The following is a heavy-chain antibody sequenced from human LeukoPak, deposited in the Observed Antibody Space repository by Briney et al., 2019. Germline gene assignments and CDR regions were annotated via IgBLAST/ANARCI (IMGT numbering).Heavy chain of an antibody. CDR2: INQDGSDK. CDR1: GLTFSIHW. Sequence: GGSLRLSSAASGLTFSIHWMDWVRQAPGQGLECVANINQDGSDKYYDDSVKGRFTISRDNTNNSLYQQMNSLRAEDTAVYYCVGGDYWGQGALVTVSS. CDR3: VGGDY. J-gene: IGHJ4*02. V-gene: IGHV3-7*01.